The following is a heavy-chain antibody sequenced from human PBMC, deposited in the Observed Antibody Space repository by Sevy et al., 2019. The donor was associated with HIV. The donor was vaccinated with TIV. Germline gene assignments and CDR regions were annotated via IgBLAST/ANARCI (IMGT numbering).Heavy chain of an antibody. CDR3: VRDGGCSSSSCLLYFDY. D-gene: IGHD2-15*01. J-gene: IGHJ4*02. CDR1: GFTFSSYE. V-gene: IGHV3-48*03. CDR2: ISSSGSTI. Sequence: GGSLRLSCAASGFTFSSYEMNWVHQAPGKGLEWVSYISSSGSTIYYADSVKGRFTSSRDNAKNSLYLQMNSLRADDTAVYYCVRDGGCSSSSCLLYFDYWGQGILVTVSS.